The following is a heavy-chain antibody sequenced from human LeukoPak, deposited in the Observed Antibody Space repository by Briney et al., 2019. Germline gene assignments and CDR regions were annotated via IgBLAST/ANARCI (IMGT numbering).Heavy chain of an antibody. D-gene: IGHD3-10*02. CDR2: ISPHSHTT. CDR1: GYTFHNYF. CDR3: ARGHTMYY. J-gene: IGHJ4*02. Sequence: ASVKVSCKASGYTFHNYFISWVRKVPGQALEWVGWISPHSHTTHSAEKVQGRVTMTTDTSTTTVCMELRSLRPDDTAVYFCARGHTMYYWGQGTPVTVSS. V-gene: IGHV1-18*01.